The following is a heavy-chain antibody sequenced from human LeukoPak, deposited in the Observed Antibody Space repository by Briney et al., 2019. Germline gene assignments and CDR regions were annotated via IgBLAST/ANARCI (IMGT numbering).Heavy chain of an antibody. CDR3: ARTSLADY. CDR2: IYYSGST. Sequence: SETLSLTCTVSGGSISNYYWSWIRQPPGKGLEWIGYIYYSGSTNYNPCLKSRVTISVDTSKNQFSLKLTSVTAADTAVYYCARTSLADYWGQGTLVTVSS. J-gene: IGHJ4*02. CDR1: GGSISNYY. V-gene: IGHV4-59*01.